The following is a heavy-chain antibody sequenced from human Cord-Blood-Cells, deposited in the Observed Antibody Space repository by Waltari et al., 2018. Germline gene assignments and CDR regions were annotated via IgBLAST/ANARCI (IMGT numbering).Heavy chain of an antibody. Sequence: QVQLQQWGAGLLKPSETLSLTCAVYGGSFSGYYWSWTRPPPGKGLEWIGEINHSGSTNYNPSLKSRVTISVDTSKNQFSLKLSSVTAADTAVYYCARGAIAAAGTPYQPRLFDYWGQGTLVTVSS. V-gene: IGHV4-34*01. CDR2: INHSGST. J-gene: IGHJ4*02. CDR3: ARGAIAAAGTPYQPRLFDY. D-gene: IGHD6-13*01. CDR1: GGSFSGYY.